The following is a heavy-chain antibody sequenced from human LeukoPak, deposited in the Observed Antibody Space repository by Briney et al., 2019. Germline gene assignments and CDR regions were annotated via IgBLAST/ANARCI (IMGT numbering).Heavy chain of an antibody. CDR3: ARGLAAAGNGDDAFDI. Sequence: GGSLRLSCAASGLTVSSSHMTWIRQAPRKGLEWVSAISGSGGSTYYADSVKGRFTISRDNSKNTLYLQMNSLRAEDTAVYYCARGLAAAGNGDDAFDIWGQGTMVTVSS. V-gene: IGHV3-23*01. J-gene: IGHJ3*02. D-gene: IGHD6-13*01. CDR1: GLTVSSSH. CDR2: ISGSGGST.